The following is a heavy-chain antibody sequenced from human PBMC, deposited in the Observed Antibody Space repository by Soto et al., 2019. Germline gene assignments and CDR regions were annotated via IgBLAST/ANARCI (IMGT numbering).Heavy chain of an antibody. J-gene: IGHJ3*02. CDR2: ILVGGST. Sequence: SCAASGFTCSSYDMSWVRQAPGKGLEWVSTILVGGSTHYPDSVKGRFTISRDNSKNTVFLQMNSLTAGDTAVYYCAKATATGGGAFDICGQGTMVTVSS. V-gene: IGHV3-23*01. CDR1: GFTCSSYD. CDR3: AKATATGGGAFDI. D-gene: IGHD2-8*02.